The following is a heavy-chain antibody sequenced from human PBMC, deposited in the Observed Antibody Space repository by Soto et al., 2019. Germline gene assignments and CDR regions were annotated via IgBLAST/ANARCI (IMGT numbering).Heavy chain of an antibody. J-gene: IGHJ6*02. Sequence: EVQLVETGGGLIQPGGSLRLSCAASGFTVSSNYMSWVRQAPGKGLEWVSVIYSGGSTYYADSVKGRFTISRENSKNTLYLQMHSLRAEDTAVYYCARPVGFDYYDSSGYKTSYYYYGMDVWGQGTTVTVSS. D-gene: IGHD3-22*01. CDR2: IYSGGST. CDR3: ARPVGFDYYDSSGYKTSYYYYGMDV. V-gene: IGHV3-53*02. CDR1: GFTVSSNY.